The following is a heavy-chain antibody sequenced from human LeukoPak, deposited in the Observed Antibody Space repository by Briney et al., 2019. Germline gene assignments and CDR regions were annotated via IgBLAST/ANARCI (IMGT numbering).Heavy chain of an antibody. Sequence: ASVKVSXKASGYTFTGYYMHWVRQAPGQGLEWMGRINPNSGGTNYAQKFQGRVTMTRDTSISTAYMELTSLRSDDTAVYYCARDSAYCGGDCPDYWGQGTLVTVSS. J-gene: IGHJ4*02. CDR3: ARDSAYCGGDCPDY. D-gene: IGHD2-21*02. V-gene: IGHV1-2*06. CDR2: INPNSGGT. CDR1: GYTFTGYY.